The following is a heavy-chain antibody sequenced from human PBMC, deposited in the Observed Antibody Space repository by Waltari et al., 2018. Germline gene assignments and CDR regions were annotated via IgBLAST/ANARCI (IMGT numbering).Heavy chain of an antibody. CDR1: GYTFTSYD. Sequence: QVQLVQSGAEVTKPGASVKFSCKASGYTFTSYDLNWVRQATGQGLEWMGWMNPNSGNTGYAQKFQGRVTITRNTSISTAYMELSSLRSEDTAVYYCARGLFTRDAFDIWGQGTMVTVSS. V-gene: IGHV1-8*03. J-gene: IGHJ3*02. CDR3: ARGLFTRDAFDI. D-gene: IGHD2-15*01. CDR2: MNPNSGNT.